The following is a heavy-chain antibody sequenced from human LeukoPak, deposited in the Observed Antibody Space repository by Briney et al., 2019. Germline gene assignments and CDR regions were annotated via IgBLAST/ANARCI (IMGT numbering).Heavy chain of an antibody. V-gene: IGHV3-30*04. CDR1: GFTFSSYA. D-gene: IGHD3-10*01. CDR2: ISYDGSNK. Sequence: GGSLRLSCAASGFTFSSYAMHWVRQAPGKGLEWVAVISYDGSNKYYADSVKGRFTISRDNSKNTLYLQMNSLRAEDTAVYYCAKDRVNYYGSGSSHYMDVWGKGTTVTVSS. J-gene: IGHJ6*03. CDR3: AKDRVNYYGSGSSHYMDV.